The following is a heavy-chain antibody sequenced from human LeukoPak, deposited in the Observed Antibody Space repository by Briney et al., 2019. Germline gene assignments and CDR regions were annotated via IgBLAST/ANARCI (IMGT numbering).Heavy chain of an antibody. CDR3: ARYSGSYFWFDP. D-gene: IGHD1-26*01. Sequence: GESLKISCKGSGYSFTSYWIGGVGQMPGKGLEWMEIIYPGAPDTTYSPSFQGQVTISAEQSISTAYLQWSSLKTSDTAMYYCARYSGSYFWFDPWGQGTLVTVSS. CDR1: GYSFTSYW. J-gene: IGHJ5*02. V-gene: IGHV5-51*01. CDR2: IYPGAPDT.